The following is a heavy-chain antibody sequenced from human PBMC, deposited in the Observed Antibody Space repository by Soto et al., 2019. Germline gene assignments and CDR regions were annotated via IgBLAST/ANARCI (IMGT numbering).Heavy chain of an antibody. Sequence: ASVEVSCQASGYTFTINAILWERPAPGQRLEWMGWINARNGNTKYSQKFQGRATITTATSASTAYMALNSLRSEDTAVYYFARERITSFCVVGLPVLNWFDPWGQAIRVTF. J-gene: IGHJ5*02. CDR3: ARERITSFCVVGLPVLNWFDP. CDR2: INARNGNT. V-gene: IGHV1-3*01. D-gene: IGHD3-3*01. CDR1: GYTFTINA.